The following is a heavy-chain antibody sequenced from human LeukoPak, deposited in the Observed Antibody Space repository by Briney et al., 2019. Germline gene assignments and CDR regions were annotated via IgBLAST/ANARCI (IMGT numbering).Heavy chain of an antibody. CDR1: GASISSFY. D-gene: IGHD3-10*01. CDR2: IFYTEAT. V-gene: IGHV4-59*01. J-gene: IGHJ4*02. Sequence: SETLSLTCTDSGASISSFYWSWIRQPPGKGLEYIGYIFYTEATNYNPSLKSRITISVDTSKNQFSLRLNSVTAADTAVYYCARAKPGSPPDYWGQGTLVTVSS. CDR3: ARAKPGSPPDY.